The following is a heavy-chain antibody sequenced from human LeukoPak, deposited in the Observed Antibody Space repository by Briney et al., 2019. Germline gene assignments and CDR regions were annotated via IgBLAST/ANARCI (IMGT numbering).Heavy chain of an antibody. CDR2: INHSGST. CDR3: ARGPLTLGTVTHGGWFDP. V-gene: IGHV4-34*01. CDR1: GGSFSGYY. Sequence: SETLSLTCAVYGGSFSGYYWSWSRQPPGKGLEWIGEINHSGSTNYNPSLKSRVTISVDTSKNQFSLKLSSVTAADTAVYYCARGPLTLGTVTHGGWFDPWGQGTLVTVSS. D-gene: IGHD4-11*01. J-gene: IGHJ5*02.